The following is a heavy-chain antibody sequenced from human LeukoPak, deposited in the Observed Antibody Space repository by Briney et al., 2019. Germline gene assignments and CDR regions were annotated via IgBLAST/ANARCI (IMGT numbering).Heavy chain of an antibody. D-gene: IGHD3-16*01. CDR2: INWNGGST. CDR3: ARALATSPGGYYFDY. V-gene: IGHV3-20*01. CDR1: GFTFSSYS. Sequence: GGSLRLSCAASGFTFSSYSMSWVRQAPGKGLEWVSGINWNGGSTGYADSVKGRFTISRDNAKNSLYLQMNSLRAEDTALYHCARALATSPGGYYFDYWGQGTLVTVSS. J-gene: IGHJ4*02.